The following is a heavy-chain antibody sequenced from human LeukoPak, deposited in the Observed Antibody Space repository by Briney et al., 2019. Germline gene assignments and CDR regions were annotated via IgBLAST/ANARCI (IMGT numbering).Heavy chain of an antibody. D-gene: IGHD3-3*01. Sequence: GGSLRLSCAASGFTFSSYAMSWVRQAPGKGLEWVGHIKTKTDGGTTDYAAPVKGRFTISRDDSKNTVYLQMNSLKTEDTAVYYCSTTHYNFGDLDHWGQGTLVTVSS. CDR2: IKTKTDGGTT. V-gene: IGHV3-15*01. CDR3: STTHYNFGDLDH. CDR1: GFTFSSYA. J-gene: IGHJ4*02.